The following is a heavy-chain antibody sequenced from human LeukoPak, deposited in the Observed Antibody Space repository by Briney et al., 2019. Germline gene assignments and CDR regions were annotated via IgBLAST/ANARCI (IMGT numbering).Heavy chain of an antibody. J-gene: IGHJ5*01. CDR2: IYSGGST. V-gene: IGHV3-53*01. CDR3: ARGDFWSGYYFVS. Sequence: GGSLRLSCAASGFTVSSNYMGWVRQAPGKGLEWVSVIYSGGSTYYADSVKGRFTISRDNSKNTLFLQMNSLRAEDTAVYYCARGDFWSGYYFVSWGQGTLVTVSS. CDR1: GFTVSSNY. D-gene: IGHD3-3*01.